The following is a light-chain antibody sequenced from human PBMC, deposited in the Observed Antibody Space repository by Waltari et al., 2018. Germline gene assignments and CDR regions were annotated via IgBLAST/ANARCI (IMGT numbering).Light chain of an antibody. J-gene: IGKJ2*01. CDR3: QQSYNTPYT. V-gene: IGKV1-39*01. CDR1: QSINTY. CDR2: DAS. Sequence: DIQMTQSPSSLSASVGDRVTITCRASQSINTYLNWYQQKPGKAPKLLIYDASSLQRGVPLRFSGRGSGTGFTLTITSLQREDFATYYCQQSYNTPYTFGQGTKLDIK.